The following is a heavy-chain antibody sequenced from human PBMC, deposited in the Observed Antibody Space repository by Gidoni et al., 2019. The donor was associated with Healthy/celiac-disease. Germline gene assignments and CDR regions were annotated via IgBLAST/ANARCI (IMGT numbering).Heavy chain of an antibody. CDR1: GGSFSGYY. V-gene: IGHV4-34*01. CDR3: ARGSYYYGSGRAFLRYYFDY. J-gene: IGHJ4*02. Sequence: QVQLQQWGAGLLKPSETLSLTCAVFGGSFSGYYWSWIRQPPGKGLEWIGEINHSGSTNYNPSLKSRVTISVDTSKNQFSLKLSSVTAADTAVYYCARGSYYYGSGRAFLRYYFDYWGQGTLVTVSS. CDR2: INHSGST. D-gene: IGHD3-10*01.